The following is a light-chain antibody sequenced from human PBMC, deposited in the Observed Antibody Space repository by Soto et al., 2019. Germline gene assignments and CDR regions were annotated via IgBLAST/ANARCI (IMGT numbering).Light chain of an antibody. CDR3: QQYTNWPPTFT. J-gene: IGKJ2*01. CDR1: QSVSSN. Sequence: EIVMTQSPATLSVSPGETVTLSCRASQSVSSNLAWYQQKPGQAPRLLIYAVSTRATGIPARFSGSGSGTAFTLAISSLQSEDFAIYYCQQYTNWPPTFTFGQGTKLQIK. V-gene: IGKV3-15*01. CDR2: AVS.